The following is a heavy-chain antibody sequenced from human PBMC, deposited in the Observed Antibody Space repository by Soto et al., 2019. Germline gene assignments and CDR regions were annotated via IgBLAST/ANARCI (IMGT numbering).Heavy chain of an antibody. J-gene: IGHJ4*02. Sequence: GGSLRLSCAASGFTFSSYGMHWVRQAPGKGLEWVAVISYDGSNKYYADSVKGRFTISRDNSKNTLYLQMNSLRAEDTAVYYCAKDYVWGSYRQAQPYFDYWGQGTLVTVSS. CDR3: AKDYVWGSYRQAQPYFDY. CDR1: GFTFSSYG. V-gene: IGHV3-30*18. D-gene: IGHD3-16*02. CDR2: ISYDGSNK.